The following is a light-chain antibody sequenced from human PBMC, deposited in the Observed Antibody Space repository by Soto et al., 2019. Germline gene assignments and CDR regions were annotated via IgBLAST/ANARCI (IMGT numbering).Light chain of an antibody. V-gene: IGLV2-14*01. CDR1: SSDIGGYKY. J-gene: IGLJ2*01. Sequence: QSALTQPASVSGSPGQSITISCTGTSSDIGGYKYVSWYQQHPGKAPKLIMYEVSNWPAGVSLRFSGSKSGNTAALTISGLLPEDEAEYYCTSYTSTNPLVFGGGTKLTVL. CDR2: EVS. CDR3: TSYTSTNPLV.